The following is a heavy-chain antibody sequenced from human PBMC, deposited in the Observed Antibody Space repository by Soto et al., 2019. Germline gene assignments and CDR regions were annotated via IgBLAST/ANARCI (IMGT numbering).Heavy chain of an antibody. Sequence: QVQLVQSGAEVKQPGASVKVSCKSSGYTFTHYAMHWVRQAPGQGLEWLGWINTDNGNTEFSQKFQDRVSISMDTSASTIYVDPSSLTSEDTAVYYCARQGDSRVLRDTFDIWGQGTLVTVAS. V-gene: IGHV1-3*04. CDR3: ARQGDSRVLRDTFDI. CDR1: GYTFTHYA. CDR2: INTDNGNT. D-gene: IGHD2-8*01. J-gene: IGHJ3*02.